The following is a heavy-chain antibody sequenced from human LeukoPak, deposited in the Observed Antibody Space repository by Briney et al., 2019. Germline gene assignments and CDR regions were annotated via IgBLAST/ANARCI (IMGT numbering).Heavy chain of an antibody. D-gene: IGHD1-26*01. V-gene: IGHV3-23*01. J-gene: IGHJ5*02. Sequence: GGSLRLSCAASGFTFSSYVMTWVRQAPGKGLVWISSISGGGDHTYYADSVKGRFSISRDNSRNTLYLQMNSLRSEDTALYYCAKGKTSGALDWFDLWGQGTLVTVSS. CDR2: ISGGGDHT. CDR3: AKGKTSGALDWFDL. CDR1: GFTFSSYV.